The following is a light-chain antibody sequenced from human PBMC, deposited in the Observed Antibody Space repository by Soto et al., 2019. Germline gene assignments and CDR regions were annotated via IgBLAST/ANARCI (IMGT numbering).Light chain of an antibody. CDR3: QSADTSGTVV. CDR2: RDN. CDR1: SLPKQY. V-gene: IGLV3-25*02. J-gene: IGLJ2*01. Sequence: YELTQPPSVSVSPGQTARITCSGDSLPKQYPYWYQQRPGQAPLLLMYRDNERPSGIPERFSGSSSGTTVTLTISGVQAEDEADYYCQSADTSGTVVFGGGTK.